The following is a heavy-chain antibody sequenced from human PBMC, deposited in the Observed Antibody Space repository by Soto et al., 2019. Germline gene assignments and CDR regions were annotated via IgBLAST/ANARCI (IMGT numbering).Heavy chain of an antibody. CDR2: IYYSGST. D-gene: IGHD5-18*01. CDR3: ARVVRYSYGYYYYYGMDV. Sequence: SETLSITCTVSGGSISSYYWSWIRQPPGKGLEWIGYIYYSGSTNYNPSLKSRVTISVDTSKNQFSLKLSSVTAADTAVYYCARVVRYSYGYYYYYGMDVWGQGTTVTVSS. J-gene: IGHJ6*02. V-gene: IGHV4-59*01. CDR1: GGSISSYY.